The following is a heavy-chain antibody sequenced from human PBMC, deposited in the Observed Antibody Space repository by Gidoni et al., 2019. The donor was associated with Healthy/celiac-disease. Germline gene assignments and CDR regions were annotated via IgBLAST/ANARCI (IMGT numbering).Heavy chain of an antibody. V-gene: IGHV3-7*03. CDR2: IKKDGSEK. CDR3: ARARYFDY. J-gene: IGHJ4*02. Sequence: VQPLEPGGGLVQPGGSLRLSCAASGFSFSSYWMSWVRQARGKGVEGVANIKKDGSEKYYVDSVKVRYTISKDNAKKSLYLQMNSLRAEDTAVYYCARARYFDYWGQGTLVTVSS. CDR1: GFSFSSYW.